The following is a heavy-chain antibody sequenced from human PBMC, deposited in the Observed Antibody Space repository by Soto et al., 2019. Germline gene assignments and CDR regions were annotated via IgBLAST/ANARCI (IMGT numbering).Heavy chain of an antibody. CDR1: GFTFSSYG. J-gene: IGHJ5*02. V-gene: IGHV3-23*01. D-gene: IGHD3-10*01. CDR2: ISGSGGST. Sequence: PGGPLRVSCTAAGFTFSSYGMSWVRQATGKGLEWVSAISGSGGSTYYADSVKGRFTISRDNSKNTLYLQMSSLRAEDTAVYYCANERRVWFGESPFDPWGQGTLVTVSS. CDR3: ANERRVWFGESPFDP.